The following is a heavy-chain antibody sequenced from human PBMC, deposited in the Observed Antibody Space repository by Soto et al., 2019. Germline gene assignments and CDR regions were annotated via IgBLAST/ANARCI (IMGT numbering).Heavy chain of an antibody. CDR2: IKPDGSAK. V-gene: IGHV3-7*01. Sequence: GGSLRLSCEASGFIFSSYWMAWVRQSPGKGLEWVANIKPDGSAKNYVDSVKGRFTISRDNAKNSLYLQMNSLRAEDTAVYYCARDPVRGDDYNFDYWGQGTLVTVS. J-gene: IGHJ4*02. CDR1: GFIFSSYW. D-gene: IGHD3-10*01. CDR3: ARDPVRGDDYNFDY.